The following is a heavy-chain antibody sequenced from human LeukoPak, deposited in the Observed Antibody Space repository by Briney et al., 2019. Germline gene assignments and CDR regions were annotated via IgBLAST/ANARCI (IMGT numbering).Heavy chain of an antibody. V-gene: IGHV3-30*18. CDR1: GFTFTTYG. D-gene: IGHD6-13*01. CDR2: IASNGGSE. J-gene: IGHJ4*02. CDR3: AKRGHYSINWYHYFDY. Sequence: PGGSLRLSCAASGFTFTTYGLHWVRQAPGKGLEWVAAIASNGGSEYYADSVMGRFTISRDNSKNTLFLQMNSLRPDDTAVYYCAKRGHYSINWYHYFDYWGQGTLVTVSS.